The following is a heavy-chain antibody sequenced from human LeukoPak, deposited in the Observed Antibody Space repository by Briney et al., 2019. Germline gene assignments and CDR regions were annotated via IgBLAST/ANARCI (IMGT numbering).Heavy chain of an antibody. CDR3: ARDAEVGTLFGVLSRYNWFDP. CDR2: IKQDGSEK. D-gene: IGHD3-3*01. Sequence: QSGGSLRLSCAASGFSFSYYWMSWVRQAPGKGLEWVANIKQDGSEKYYVDSVKGRFTISRDNAKKSLYLQMNSLRAEDTAVYYCARDAEVGTLFGVLSRYNWFDPWGQGALVTVSS. V-gene: IGHV3-7*01. CDR1: GFSFSYYW. J-gene: IGHJ5*02.